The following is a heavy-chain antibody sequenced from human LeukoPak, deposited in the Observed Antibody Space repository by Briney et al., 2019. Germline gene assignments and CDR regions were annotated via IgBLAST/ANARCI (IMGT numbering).Heavy chain of an antibody. J-gene: IGHJ5*02. CDR3: ARGPQYCSGGSCYLRRAWFDP. CDR1: GGSISGYY. CDR2: IYHSGST. V-gene: IGHV4-34*01. D-gene: IGHD2-15*01. Sequence: SETLSLTCAVSGGSISGYYWSWIRQPPGKGLEWIGEIYHSGSTNYNPSLKSRVTISVDTSKNQFSLKLSSVTAADTAVHYCARGPQYCSGGSCYLRRAWFDPWGQGTLVTVSS.